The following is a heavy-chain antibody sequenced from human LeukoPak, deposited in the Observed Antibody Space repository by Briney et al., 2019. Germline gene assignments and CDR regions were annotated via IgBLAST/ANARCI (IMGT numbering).Heavy chain of an antibody. V-gene: IGHV1-18*01. Sequence: ASVKVSCKASGYTFTSYGISWVRQAPGQGLEWMGWISTYNDNTNYPQKLQGRVTMTTDTSTRTAYMELTSLRSDDTAVYYCARVDATVRGVINWFDPWGQGTLVTVSS. D-gene: IGHD3-10*01. CDR3: ARVDATVRGVINWFDP. J-gene: IGHJ5*02. CDR1: GYTFTSYG. CDR2: ISTYNDNT.